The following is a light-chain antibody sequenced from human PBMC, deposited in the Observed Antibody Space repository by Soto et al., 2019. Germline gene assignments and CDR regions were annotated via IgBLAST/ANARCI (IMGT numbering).Light chain of an antibody. J-gene: IGKJ5*01. CDR3: KQYKEWPPFP. Sequence: EIVMAHSPATLSGSPGETATLSFRASQYVSNKVAWYQQKPGQAPSLLILGASTRATGVPARFSGSGSGTEFTLSISSLQSEDFAVYYCKQYKEWPPFPFGQGTRLE. V-gene: IGKV3-15*01. CDR2: GAS. CDR1: QYVSNK.